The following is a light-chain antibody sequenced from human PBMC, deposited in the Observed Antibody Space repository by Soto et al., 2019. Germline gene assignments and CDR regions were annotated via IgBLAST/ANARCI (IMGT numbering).Light chain of an antibody. CDR3: MQALQTPFT. CDR2: LGS. V-gene: IGKV2-28*01. J-gene: IGKJ4*01. Sequence: DIVMTQSPLSLPVTPGEPASISCRSSQSLLHSNGYNYLDWYLQKPGQSPQLLIYLGSNRASGVTDRFSGSGSGTDFTLNISRVEAEDVGVYYCMQALQTPFTFGGGTKVEIK. CDR1: QSLLHSNGYNY.